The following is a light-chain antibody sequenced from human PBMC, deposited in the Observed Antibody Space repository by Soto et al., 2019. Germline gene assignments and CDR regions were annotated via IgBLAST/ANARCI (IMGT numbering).Light chain of an antibody. CDR1: SNDVGGYNY. CDR3: TSYTSTIPYV. CDR2: EVS. J-gene: IGLJ1*01. Sequence: QSVLTQPASVSGSPGQSITISCTGSSNDVGGYNYVSWYQQHPGQAPKLIIYEVSDRPSGVSPRFSGSKSGNTASLTISGLQVEDEADYFCTSYTSTIPYVVGSGTKLTVL. V-gene: IGLV2-14*01.